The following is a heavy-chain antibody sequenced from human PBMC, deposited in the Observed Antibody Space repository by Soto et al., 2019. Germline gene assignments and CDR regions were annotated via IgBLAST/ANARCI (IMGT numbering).Heavy chain of an antibody. V-gene: IGHV3-23*01. CDR3: AKDLGDSSGYYYGYFDY. D-gene: IGHD3-22*01. J-gene: IGHJ4*02. CDR1: GFTFSSYA. Sequence: GGSLRLSCVASGFTFSSYAMTWVRQAPGKGLEWVSGISGSGGSTFYADSVKGRFTISRDNAKNTLYLQMNSLRADDTAVFYCAKDLGDSSGYYYGYFDYWGQGALVTVSS. CDR2: ISGSGGST.